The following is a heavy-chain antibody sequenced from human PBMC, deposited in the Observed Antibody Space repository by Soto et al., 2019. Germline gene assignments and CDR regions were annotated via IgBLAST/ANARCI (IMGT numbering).Heavy chain of an antibody. J-gene: IGHJ4*02. CDR1: GGSISSSSYL. CDR2: MYYSGNT. CDR3: ANWDRRFSY. D-gene: IGHD3-3*01. V-gene: IGHV4-39*02. Sequence: SETLSLTCSVSGGSISSSSYLWGCIRQPPGKGLEWIGNMYYSGNTYYNLSLKSRVTISVDTSKNHFSLKLSSVTAAYTAVYYCANWDRRFSYWGQGTLVTVSA.